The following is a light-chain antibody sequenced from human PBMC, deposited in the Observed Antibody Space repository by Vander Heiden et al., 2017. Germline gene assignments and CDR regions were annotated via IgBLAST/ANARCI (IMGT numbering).Light chain of an antibody. CDR3: QKYNSALET. Sequence: DIQMTQSPSSLSASVGDRVTITCRASQDVTNYLAWYQHKPGKVPKLLIYAAITLESGVPSRFSGSGSGTDFTLTISSLQPEDVATYYCQKYNSALETFGQGTKVEIK. CDR1: QDVTNY. V-gene: IGKV1-27*01. J-gene: IGKJ1*01. CDR2: AAI.